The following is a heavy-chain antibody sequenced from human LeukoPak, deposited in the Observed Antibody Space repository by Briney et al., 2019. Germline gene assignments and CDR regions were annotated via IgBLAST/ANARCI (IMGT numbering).Heavy chain of an antibody. CDR2: IWFDGSQK. CDR1: GFTFSQTV. V-gene: IGHV3-33*01. Sequence: GRSLRLSCQTSGFTFSQTVFHWVRQAPGKWLDWVAGIWFDGSQKYHADSVKGRFTISRDDSKNTLYLPMDNLRAEDTAVYYCATEGGHLTHLSFWGRGTLLTVSS. J-gene: IGHJ1*01. D-gene: IGHD2-15*01. CDR3: ATEGGHLTHLSF.